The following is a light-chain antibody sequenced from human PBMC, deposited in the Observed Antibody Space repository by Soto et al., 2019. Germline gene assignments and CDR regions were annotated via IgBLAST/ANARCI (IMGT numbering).Light chain of an antibody. J-gene: IGKJ4*01. CDR2: GAS. CDR3: HQYGSSPQA. CDR1: RSVRSNS. Sequence: EIVLTQSPGTLSLSPGERATLSCRASRSVRSNSLAWYQQKPGQAPRLLIYGASSRATGVPDRFGARGSGPDVTLTISRLEPEDFAIYFCHQYGSSPQAFGGGTKVEIK. V-gene: IGKV3-20*01.